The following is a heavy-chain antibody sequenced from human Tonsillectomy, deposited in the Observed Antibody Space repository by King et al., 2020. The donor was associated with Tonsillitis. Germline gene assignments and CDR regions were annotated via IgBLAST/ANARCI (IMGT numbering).Heavy chain of an antibody. CDR3: ARDVRGYYDSSGYYWGDAFDI. D-gene: IGHD3-22*01. CDR1: GFTFSSYW. Sequence: VQLVESGGGLVQPGGSLRLSCAASGFTFSSYWMSWVRQAPGKGLEWVANIKQDGSEKYYVDSVKGRFTISRDNAKNSLYLQMNSLRAEDTAVYYCARDVRGYYDSSGYYWGDAFDIWGQGTMVTVSS. V-gene: IGHV3-7*01. J-gene: IGHJ3*02. CDR2: IKQDGSEK.